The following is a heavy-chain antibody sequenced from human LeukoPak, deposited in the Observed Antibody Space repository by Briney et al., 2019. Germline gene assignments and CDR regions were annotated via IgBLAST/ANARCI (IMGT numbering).Heavy chain of an antibody. V-gene: IGHV3-7*01. CDR1: GFTFRSYW. D-gene: IGHD2-2*01. Sequence: GGSLRLSCAASGFTFRSYWMSWLRQAPGKGPEWVANIRRDGSEKYYMDSVKGRFTISRDNAKKSLYLQMNSLRADDTAMYYCARDFSAQVPVTIHDNWFDPWGQGTLVIVSS. J-gene: IGHJ5*02. CDR2: IRRDGSEK. CDR3: ARDFSAQVPVTIHDNWFDP.